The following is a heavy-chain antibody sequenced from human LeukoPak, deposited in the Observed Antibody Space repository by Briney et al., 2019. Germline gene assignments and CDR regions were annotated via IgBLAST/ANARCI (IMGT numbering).Heavy chain of an antibody. D-gene: IGHD5-18*01. CDR2: IIPILGIA. CDR1: GCTFSSYA. V-gene: IGHV1-69*10. CDR3: ARKRRITERGDSYGPFEY. Sequence: SVKVSCKASGCTFSSYAISWVRQAPGKGLEWMAGIIPILGIANYAQKFQGRFTITADKSTSTAYMEMSSLRSEDTAVYYCARKRRITERGDSYGPFEYWGQRTPGTVSS. J-gene: IGHJ4*02.